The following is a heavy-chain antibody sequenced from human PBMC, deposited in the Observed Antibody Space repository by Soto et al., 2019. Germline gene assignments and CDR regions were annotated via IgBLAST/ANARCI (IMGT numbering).Heavy chain of an antibody. CDR1: GFTFSSYA. V-gene: IGHV3-30-3*01. CDR3: ARERYGDYEYSFDY. D-gene: IGHD4-17*01. J-gene: IGHJ4*02. Sequence: QVQLVESGGGVVQPGRSLRLSCAASGFTFSSYAMHWVRQAPGKGLEWVAVISYDGSNKYYADSVKGRFTISRDNSKNTLYLQMNSLRAEDTAVYYCARERYGDYEYSFDYWGQGTLVTVSS. CDR2: ISYDGSNK.